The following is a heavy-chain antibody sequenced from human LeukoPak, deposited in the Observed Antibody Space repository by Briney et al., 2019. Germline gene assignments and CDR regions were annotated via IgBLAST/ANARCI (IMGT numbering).Heavy chain of an antibody. D-gene: IGHD4-11*01. CDR2: INHSGST. Sequence: SETLSLTCAIYGGSFSGYYWSWIRQPPGKGLEWIGEINHSGSTNYNPSLKSRVTISVDTSKNQFSLKLSSVTAADTAVYYCARGKTVFDYWGQGTLVTVSS. CDR1: GGSFSGYY. V-gene: IGHV4-34*01. CDR3: ARGKTVFDY. J-gene: IGHJ4*02.